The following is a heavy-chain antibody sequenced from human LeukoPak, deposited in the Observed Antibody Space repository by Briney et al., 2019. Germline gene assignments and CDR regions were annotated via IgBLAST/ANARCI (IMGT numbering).Heavy chain of an antibody. CDR3: ARGRRVRGVINPSYYFDY. V-gene: IGHV1-2*02. CDR1: GYTFTGYY. J-gene: IGHJ4*02. Sequence: ASVKVSCKASGYTFTGYYMHWVRQAPGQGLEWMGWINPNSGGTNYAQKFQGRVTMTRNTSISTAYMELSSLRSEDTAVYYCARGRRVRGVINPSYYFDYWGQGTLVTVSS. D-gene: IGHD3-10*01. CDR2: INPNSGGT.